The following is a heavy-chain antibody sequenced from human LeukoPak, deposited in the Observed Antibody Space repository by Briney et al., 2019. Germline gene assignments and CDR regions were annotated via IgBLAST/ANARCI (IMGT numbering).Heavy chain of an antibody. CDR1: GGTFSSSA. D-gene: IGHD6-25*01. Sequence: GSSVKVSCKDSGGTFSSSAISWVRQAPGQGLEWMGGIIPIFGTANYAQKFQGRVTITADESTSTAYMELSSLRAEDTAVYYCAKGAARHYYYYYMDVWGKGTTVTVSS. J-gene: IGHJ6*03. CDR3: AKGAARHYYYYYMDV. CDR2: IIPIFGTA. V-gene: IGHV1-69*01.